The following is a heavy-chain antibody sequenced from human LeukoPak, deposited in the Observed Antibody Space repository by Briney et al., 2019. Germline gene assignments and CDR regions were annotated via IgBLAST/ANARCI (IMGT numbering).Heavy chain of an antibody. J-gene: IGHJ4*02. CDR1: GFTVSSNY. CDR3: AKVETAHYFDY. CDR2: IYSGGST. V-gene: IGHV3-66*01. D-gene: IGHD6-25*01. Sequence: GGSLRLSCAASGFTVSSNYMSWVRQAPGKGLEWVSVIYSGGSTYYADSVKGRFTISRDNSKNTLYLQMNSLRAEDTAVYYCAKVETAHYFDYWGQGTLVTVSS.